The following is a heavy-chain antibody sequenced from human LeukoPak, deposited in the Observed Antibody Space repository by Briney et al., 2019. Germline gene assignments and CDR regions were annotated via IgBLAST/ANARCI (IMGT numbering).Heavy chain of an antibody. CDR3: SRESGPFCPFGY. CDR1: GGSISGTNW. CDR2: ISLAGQT. D-gene: IGHD1-26*01. J-gene: IGHJ4*02. V-gene: IGHV4-4*02. Sequence: PSGTLSLTCGVSGGSISGTNWWSWVRQPPGQGLEWIGEISLAGQTNYNPSLNGRVTMSLNKSSNQLSLHLTSVTAADTATYFCSRESGPFCPFGYWGQGTLVIVSS.